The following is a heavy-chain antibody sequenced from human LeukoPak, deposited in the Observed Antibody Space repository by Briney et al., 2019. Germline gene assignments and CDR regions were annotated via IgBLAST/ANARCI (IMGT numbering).Heavy chain of an antibody. CDR1: GGSISSYY. CDR3: ARDSAEIVGSLDY. D-gene: IGHD3-22*01. CDR2: IYYSGST. J-gene: IGHJ4*02. V-gene: IGHV4-59*01. Sequence: SETLSLTCTVSGGSISSYYWSWIRQPPGKGLEWIGYIYYSGSTNYNPSLKSRVTISVDTSKNQFSLKLSSVTAADTAVYYCARDSAEIVGSLDYWGQGTLVTVSS.